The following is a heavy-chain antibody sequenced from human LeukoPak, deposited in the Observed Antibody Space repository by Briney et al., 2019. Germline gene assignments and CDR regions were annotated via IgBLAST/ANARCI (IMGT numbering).Heavy chain of an antibody. J-gene: IGHJ6*02. Sequence: GASVKVFCKASGGTFTSYAISWVRQAPGQGLEWMGGIIPIFGTANYAQKFQGRVTITADESTSTAYMELSSLRSEDTAVYYCARVYIAVADYYYYYGMDVWGQGTTVTVSS. CDR1: GGTFTSYA. CDR2: IIPIFGTA. V-gene: IGHV1-69*13. CDR3: ARVYIAVADYYYYYGMDV. D-gene: IGHD6-19*01.